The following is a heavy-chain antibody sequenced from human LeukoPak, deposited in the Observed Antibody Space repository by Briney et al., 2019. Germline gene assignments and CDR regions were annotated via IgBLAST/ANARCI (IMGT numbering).Heavy chain of an antibody. CDR2: IKSKTDGGTT. D-gene: IGHD4-17*01. J-gene: IGHJ4*02. CDR3: TTYTVTTPYYFDY. V-gene: IGHV3-15*07. CDR1: GFTFSNAW. Sequence: PGGSLRLSCAASGFTFSNAWMNWVRQAPGKGLEWVGRIKSKTDGGTTDYAAPVKGRFTISRDDSKNTLYLQMNSLETEDTAVYYCTTYTVTTPYYFDYWGQGTLVTVSS.